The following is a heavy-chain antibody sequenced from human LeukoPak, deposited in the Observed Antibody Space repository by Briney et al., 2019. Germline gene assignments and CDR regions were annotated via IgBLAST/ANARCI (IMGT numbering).Heavy chain of an antibody. D-gene: IGHD2-21*02. CDR2: ISGSGGST. CDR3: AKERAMIVVVTANNLDY. Sequence: PGGSLRLSCAASGFTFSSYAMSWVRQAPGKGLEWVSAISGSGGSTYYADSVKGRFTISRDNSKNTLYLQMNSLRTEDTAVYYCAKERAMIVVVTANNLDYWGQGTLVTVSS. CDR1: GFTFSSYA. J-gene: IGHJ4*02. V-gene: IGHV3-23*01.